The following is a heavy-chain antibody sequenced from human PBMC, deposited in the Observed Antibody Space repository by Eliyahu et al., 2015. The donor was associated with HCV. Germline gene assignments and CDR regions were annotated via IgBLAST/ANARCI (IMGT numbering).Heavy chain of an antibody. D-gene: IGHD6-13*01. V-gene: IGHV3-9*01. Sequence: EVQLVESGGGLVQPGXSLRLSCAASGFTFDDYAMHWVRQAPGKGLEWVSGISWNSGSIGYADSVKGRFTISRDNAKNSLYLQMNSLRAEDTALYYCAKDMSSSWSDAFDIWGQGTMVTVSS. J-gene: IGHJ3*02. CDR1: GFTFDDYA. CDR2: ISWNSGSI. CDR3: AKDMSSSWSDAFDI.